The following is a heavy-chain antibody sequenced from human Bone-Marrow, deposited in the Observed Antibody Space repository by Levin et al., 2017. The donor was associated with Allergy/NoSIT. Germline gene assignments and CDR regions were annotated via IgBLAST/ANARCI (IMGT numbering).Heavy chain of an antibody. CDR1: GFSLTTSGVG. CDR3: ARTYFDILTGNSEPYSFDY. D-gene: IGHD3-9*01. CDR2: IYWDDDI. V-gene: IGHV2-5*02. J-gene: IGHJ4*02. Sequence: VSGPTLVKPTQTLTLTCTFSGFSLTTSGVGVGWIRQSPGKALDWLAVIYWDDDIRYSPSLKSRLTITNDNSKNQVVLTMTNMDPVDTGTYYCARTYFDILTGNSEPYSFDYWGQGTLVTVSS.